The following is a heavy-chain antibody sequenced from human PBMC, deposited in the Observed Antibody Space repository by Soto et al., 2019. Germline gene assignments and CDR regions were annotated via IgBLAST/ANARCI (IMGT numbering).Heavy chain of an antibody. Sequence: APGKGLEWVSAISGSGGSTYYADSVKGRFTISSDNSKNTVYLQMNSLRAEDTAVYYCARVQCTGGSCCSPYSYYYGMDVSAQGTTVPSP. J-gene: IGHJ6*02. D-gene: IGHD2-15*01. CDR2: ISGSGGST. V-gene: IGHV3-23*01. CDR3: ARVQCTGGSCCSPYSYYYGMDV.